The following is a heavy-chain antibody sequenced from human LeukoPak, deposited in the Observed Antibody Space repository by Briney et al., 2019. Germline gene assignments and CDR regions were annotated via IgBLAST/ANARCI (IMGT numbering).Heavy chain of an antibody. CDR2: INPSGGST. D-gene: IGHD6-19*01. J-gene: IGHJ4*02. CDR1: GYTFTSYY. V-gene: IGHV1-46*01. Sequence: ASVKVSCKASGYTFTSYYMHWVRQAPGQGLEWMGIINPSGGSTSYAQKFQGRVTITADESTSTAYMELSSLRSEDTAVYYCARAKIAVAGTEMYYFDYWGQGTLVTVSS. CDR3: ARAKIAVAGTEMYYFDY.